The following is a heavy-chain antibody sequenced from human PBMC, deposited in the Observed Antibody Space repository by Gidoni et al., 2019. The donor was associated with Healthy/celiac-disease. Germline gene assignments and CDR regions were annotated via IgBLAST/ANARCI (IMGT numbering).Heavy chain of an antibody. D-gene: IGHD3-22*01. CDR3: ARVDYYDSSGYQPFDY. CDR1: GGSISSSSYY. Sequence: QLQLQESGPGLAKPSETLSLTCTVSGGSISSSSYYWGWIRQPPGKGLEWIGSIYYSGSTYYNPSLKSRVTISVDTSKNQFSLKLSSVTAADTAVYYCARVDYYDSSGYQPFDYWGQGTLVTVSS. J-gene: IGHJ4*02. CDR2: IYYSGST. V-gene: IGHV4-39*01.